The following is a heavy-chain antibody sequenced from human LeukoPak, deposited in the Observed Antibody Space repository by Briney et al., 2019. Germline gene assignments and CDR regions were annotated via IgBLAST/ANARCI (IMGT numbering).Heavy chain of an antibody. V-gene: IGHV1-69*13. J-gene: IGHJ3*02. Sequence: KPGASVKVSCKASGYTFTSYAISWVRQAPGQGLEWMGGIIPIFGTANYAQKFQGRVTITADESTSTAYMELSSLRSEDTAVYYCARDPDYGDYVIGAFDIWGQGTMVTVSS. D-gene: IGHD4-17*01. CDR3: ARDPDYGDYVIGAFDI. CDR1: GYTFTSYA. CDR2: IIPIFGTA.